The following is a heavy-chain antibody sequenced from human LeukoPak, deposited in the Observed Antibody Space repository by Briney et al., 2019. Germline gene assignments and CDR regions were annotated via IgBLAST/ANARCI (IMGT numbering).Heavy chain of an antibody. CDR1: GVSISSSSYY. V-gene: IGHV4-39*01. Sequence: RPSETLSLTCTVSGVSISSSSYYWGWIRQPPGKGLEWVGSIYYSGSTYYNPSLKSRVTISVDTSKNQFSLKLSSVTAADTAVYYCARRFISRIVGATSGDYWGQGTLVTVSS. CDR3: ARRFISRIVGATSGDY. J-gene: IGHJ4*02. CDR2: IYYSGST. D-gene: IGHD1-26*01.